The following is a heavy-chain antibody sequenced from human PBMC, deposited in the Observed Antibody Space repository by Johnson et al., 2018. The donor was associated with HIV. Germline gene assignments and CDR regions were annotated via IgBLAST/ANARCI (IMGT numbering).Heavy chain of an antibody. V-gene: IGHV3-23*04. CDR2: ISGSGGST. CDR3: ARDEPELGDAFDI. J-gene: IGHJ3*02. Sequence: VQLVESGGGLVQPGGSLRLSCAASGFTFSSYAMSWVRQAPGKGLEWVSAISGSGGSTYYADSVKGRVTLSRDNSKNTLYLQRNSLRAEDTAVYYCARDEPELGDAFDIWGQGTMVTVSS. D-gene: IGHD1-26*01. CDR1: GFTFSSYA.